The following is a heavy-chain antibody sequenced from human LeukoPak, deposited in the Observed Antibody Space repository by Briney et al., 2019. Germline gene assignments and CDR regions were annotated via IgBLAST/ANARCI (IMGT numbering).Heavy chain of an antibody. D-gene: IGHD1-26*01. J-gene: IGHJ3*02. Sequence: SQTLSLTRAISGDSVSSNSAAWSWIRQSPSRGLEWLGRTYYRSKWYNDYARSLKSRIIINPDTSKNQFSLQLNSVTPEDTAVYYCARSVGDVDIWGQGTMVTVSS. CDR3: ARSVGDVDI. CDR2: TYYRSKWYN. CDR1: GDSVSSNSAA. V-gene: IGHV6-1*01.